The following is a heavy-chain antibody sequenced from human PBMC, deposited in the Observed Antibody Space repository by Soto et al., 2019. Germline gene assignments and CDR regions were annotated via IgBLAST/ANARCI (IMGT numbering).Heavy chain of an antibody. D-gene: IGHD3-10*01. CDR1: GFTFSNAW. V-gene: IGHV3-15*01. Sequence: LRLSCAASGFTFSNAWMSWVRQAPGKGLEWVGRIKSKTDGGTTDYAAPVKGRFTISRDDSKNTLYLQMNSLKTEDTAVYYCTTGPGGITMVRGVIITGYYYYGMDVWGQGTTVTVSS. J-gene: IGHJ6*02. CDR3: TTGPGGITMVRGVIITGYYYYGMDV. CDR2: IKSKTDGGTT.